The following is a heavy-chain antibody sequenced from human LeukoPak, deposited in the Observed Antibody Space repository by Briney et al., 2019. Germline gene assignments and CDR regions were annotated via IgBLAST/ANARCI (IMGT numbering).Heavy chain of an antibody. V-gene: IGHV3-48*01. CDR3: AKAGEYCPDGSCYSENYYFDY. J-gene: IGHJ4*02. CDR1: GFTFSTYS. CDR2: ISSGSSTL. D-gene: IGHD2-15*01. Sequence: GGSLRLSCAASGFTFSTYSMNWVRQAPGKGLEWVSYISSGSSTLYYADSVKGRFTISRDNAKNSLFLQMTSLRAEDTAVYYCAKAGEYCPDGSCYSENYYFDYWGQGTLVTVSS.